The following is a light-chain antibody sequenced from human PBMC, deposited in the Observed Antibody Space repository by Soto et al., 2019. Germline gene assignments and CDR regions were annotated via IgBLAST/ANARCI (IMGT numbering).Light chain of an antibody. V-gene: IGLV2-14*01. Sequence: QSVLTQPASVSGSPGQSITISCTGTSSDVGGYNYVSWYQQHPGKAPKLMIYDVSNRPSGVSNRFSGSKSGNTASLTISGLQDEDEADYYCSSYTSSSTPVVFGGGTTLTVL. CDR3: SSYTSSSTPVV. CDR1: SSDVGGYNY. J-gene: IGLJ2*01. CDR2: DVS.